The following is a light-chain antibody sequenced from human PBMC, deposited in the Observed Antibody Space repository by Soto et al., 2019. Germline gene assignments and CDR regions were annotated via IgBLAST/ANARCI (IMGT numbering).Light chain of an antibody. CDR2: GAS. CDR1: QSFRSSL. J-gene: IGKJ1*01. CDR3: QQYNNWPWT. V-gene: IGKV3-15*01. Sequence: EIVLTQSPGTLSLSPGERATLSCRASQSFRSSLLAWYHHKPGQAPRLLIYGASKRATGFPARFSGSGSGTDFTLTISSLQSEDFAVYYCQQYNNWPWTFGQGTKVDIK.